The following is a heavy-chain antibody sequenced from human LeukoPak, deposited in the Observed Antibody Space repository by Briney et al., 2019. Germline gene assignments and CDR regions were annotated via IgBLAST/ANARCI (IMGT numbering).Heavy chain of an antibody. J-gene: IGHJ3*02. CDR1: GFTFSNYA. V-gene: IGHV3-30*18. D-gene: IGHD6-19*01. CDR3: AKDLGYSSDWGEAFDI. Sequence: GGSLRLSCAASGFTFSNYAMHWVRQAPGKGLEWVAVISYDGSNQFYADSVKGRFTISRDNSKNTLHLQMNSMRAEDTAVYYCAKDLGYSSDWGEAFDIWGQGTMVTVSS. CDR2: ISYDGSNQ.